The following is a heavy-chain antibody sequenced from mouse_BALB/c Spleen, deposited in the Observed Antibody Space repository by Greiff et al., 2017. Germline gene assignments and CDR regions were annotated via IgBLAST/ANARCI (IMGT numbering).Heavy chain of an antibody. V-gene: IGHV3-2*02. Sequence: EVQLVESGPGLVKPSQSLSLTCTVTGYSITSDYAWNWIRQFPGNKLEWMGYISYSGSTSYNPSLKSRISITRDTSKNQFFLQLNSVTTEDTATYYCARSGIYYYGSSPWFAYWGQGTLVTVSA. CDR3: ARSGIYYYGSSPWFAY. CDR1: GYSITSDYA. D-gene: IGHD1-1*01. CDR2: ISYSGST. J-gene: IGHJ3*01.